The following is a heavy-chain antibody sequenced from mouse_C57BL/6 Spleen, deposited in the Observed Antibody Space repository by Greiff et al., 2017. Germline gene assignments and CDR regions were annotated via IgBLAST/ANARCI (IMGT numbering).Heavy chain of an antibody. J-gene: IGHJ2*01. CDR3: ARGWGEDY. V-gene: IGHV3-6*01. Sequence: EVQLQESGPGLVKPSQSLSLTCSVTGYSITSGYYWNWIRQFPGNKLEWMGYISYDGSNNYNPSLKNRISITRDTSKNQFFLKLNSVTTEGTATYYCARGWGEDYWGQGTTLTVSS. CDR1: GYSITSGYY. CDR2: ISYDGSN. D-gene: IGHD1-1*02.